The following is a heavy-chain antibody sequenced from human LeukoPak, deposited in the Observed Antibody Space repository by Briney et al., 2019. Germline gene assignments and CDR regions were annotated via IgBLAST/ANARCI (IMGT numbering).Heavy chain of an antibody. CDR1: GYTFTSYG. CDR2: ISAYNGNT. D-gene: IGHD1-7*01. Sequence: RASVKVSCTASGYTFTSYGISWVRQAPGQGLEWMGWISAYNGNTNYAQKLQGRVTMTTDTSTSTAYMELRSLRSDDTAVYYCARDLLGEITGTFSWFDPWGQGTLVTVSS. V-gene: IGHV1-18*01. CDR3: ARDLLGEITGTFSWFDP. J-gene: IGHJ5*02.